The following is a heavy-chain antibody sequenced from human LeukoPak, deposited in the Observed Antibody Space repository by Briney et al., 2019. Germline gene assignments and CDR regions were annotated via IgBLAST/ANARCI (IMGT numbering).Heavy chain of an antibody. CDR1: GFNFSSYA. CDR3: AKGRYFDWSFDY. V-gene: IGHV3-23*01. CDR2: ISGSGGST. J-gene: IGHJ4*02. D-gene: IGHD3-9*01. Sequence: GGSLRLSHAASGFNFSSYAMSWVRQAPGKGLEWVSAISGSGGSTYYADSVKGRFTISRDNSTNTPYLQMNSLRAEDTAVYYCAKGRYFDWSFDYWGQGTLVTVSS.